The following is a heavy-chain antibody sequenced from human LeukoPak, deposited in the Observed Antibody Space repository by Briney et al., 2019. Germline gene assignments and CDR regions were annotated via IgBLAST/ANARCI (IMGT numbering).Heavy chain of an antibody. D-gene: IGHD3-22*01. CDR1: GYTFTGYY. V-gene: IGHV1-2*06. CDR3: ARAYYYDSSGYTVPLFDY. J-gene: IGHJ4*02. CDR2: INPNSGGT. Sequence: GASVKVSCKASGYTFTGYYMHWVRQAPGQGLEWMGRINPNSGGTNYAQKFRGRVTMTRDTSISTAYMELSRLRSDDTAVYYCARAYYYDSSGYTVPLFDYWGQGTLVTVSS.